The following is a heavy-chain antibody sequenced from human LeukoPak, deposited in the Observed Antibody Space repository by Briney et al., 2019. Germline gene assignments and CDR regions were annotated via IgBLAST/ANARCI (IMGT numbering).Heavy chain of an antibody. V-gene: IGHV3-30*01. J-gene: IGHJ4*02. D-gene: IGHD6-13*01. CDR2: ISYDGSNK. CDR1: GFTFSSYA. CDR3: ARDYAPFIAAAYYFDY. Sequence: PGRSLRLSCAASGFTFSSYAMHWVRQAPGKGLEWLAVISYDGSNKYYADSVKGRFTISRDNSKNTLYLQMNSLRAEDTAVYYCARDYAPFIAAAYYFDYWGQGTLVTVSS.